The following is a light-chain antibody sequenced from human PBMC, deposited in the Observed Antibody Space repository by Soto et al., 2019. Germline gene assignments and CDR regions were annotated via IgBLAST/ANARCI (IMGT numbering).Light chain of an antibody. CDR3: SSYAGSNNSLYV. Sequence: QSALTHPPSASGSPGQPVTISCTGTSSDVGGYNYVSWYQQHPGKAPKLMIYEVSKRPSGVPDRFSGSKSGNTASLTVSGLQAEDEADYYCSSYAGSNNSLYVFGTGTKVTVL. CDR1: SSDVGGYNY. V-gene: IGLV2-8*01. CDR2: EVS. J-gene: IGLJ1*01.